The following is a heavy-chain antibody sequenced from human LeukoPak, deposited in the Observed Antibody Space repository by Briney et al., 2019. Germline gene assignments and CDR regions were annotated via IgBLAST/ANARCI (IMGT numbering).Heavy chain of an antibody. Sequence: ASVKVSCKASGYTFTSYAMHWVRQAPGQRLEWMGWINAGNGNTKYSQKFQGRVTITRDTSASTAYMELSSLRSEDTAVYYCARSIAASLIGYFQRWGQGTLVTVSS. D-gene: IGHD6-6*01. CDR3: ARSIAASLIGYFQR. V-gene: IGHV1-3*01. J-gene: IGHJ1*01. CDR2: INAGNGNT. CDR1: GYTFTSYA.